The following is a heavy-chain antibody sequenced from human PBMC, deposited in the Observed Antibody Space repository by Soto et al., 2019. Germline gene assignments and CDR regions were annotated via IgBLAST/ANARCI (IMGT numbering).Heavy chain of an antibody. D-gene: IGHD6-13*01. CDR2: ISGSGGST. Sequence: GGSLRLSCAASGFTFSSYAMGWVRQAPGKGLEWVSAISGSGGSTYYADSVKGRFTISRDNSKNTLYLQMNSLRAEDTAVYYCAKRGGSSWYLFDYWGQGTLVTVSS. CDR1: GFTFSSYA. V-gene: IGHV3-23*01. J-gene: IGHJ4*02. CDR3: AKRGGSSWYLFDY.